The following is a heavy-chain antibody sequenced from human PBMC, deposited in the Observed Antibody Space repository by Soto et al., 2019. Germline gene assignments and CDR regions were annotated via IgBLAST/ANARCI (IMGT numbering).Heavy chain of an antibody. CDR3: EKDWTWEGITGTFAI. CDR2: ISYDGSNT. CDR1: GFTFSSYC. V-gene: IGHV3-30*18. D-gene: IGHD7-27*01. Sequence: QVQLVESGGGVVQPGRSLRLSCAASGFTFSSYCMHCVRQAQGKGLEWVAVISYDGSNTYYADSVKGRFTISRDNSKNTLYVQRNSLRAEDTAVYYCEKDWTWEGITGTFAIWGQGTMVTVSS. J-gene: IGHJ3*02.